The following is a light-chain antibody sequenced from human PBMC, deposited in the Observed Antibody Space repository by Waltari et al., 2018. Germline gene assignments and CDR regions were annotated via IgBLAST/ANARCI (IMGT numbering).Light chain of an antibody. CDR2: DVN. CDR3: SSQSSDTVVI. CDR1: SSDVGRDDS. Sequence: QSALTQPASVSGSPGQSITISCTGSSSDVGRDDSVSWYQDHPGQAPKVIIYDVNNRPSGVSDRFSGSKSGNTASLTISGLQAEDAANYYCSSQSSDTVVIFGGGTKLTVL. V-gene: IGLV2-14*03. J-gene: IGLJ2*01.